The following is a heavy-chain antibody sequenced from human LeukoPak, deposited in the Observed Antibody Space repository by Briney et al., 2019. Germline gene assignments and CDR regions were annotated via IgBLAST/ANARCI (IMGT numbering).Heavy chain of an antibody. CDR1: GFTFSTYA. Sequence: GGSLRLSCAASGFTFSTYAMHWVRQAPGKGLEYVSAIKNNGGGTYYASSVQGRFTVSRDNSRSTLYLQMDSLRPDDMAIYYCARVQSTVRGIQGPFDLWGQGTLVTVS. D-gene: IGHD3-10*01. CDR3: ARVQSTVRGIQGPFDL. CDR2: IKNNGGGT. J-gene: IGHJ4*02. V-gene: IGHV3-64*01.